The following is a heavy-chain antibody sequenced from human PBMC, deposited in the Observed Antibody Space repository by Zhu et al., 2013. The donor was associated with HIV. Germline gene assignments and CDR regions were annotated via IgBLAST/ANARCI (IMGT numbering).Heavy chain of an antibody. Sequence: QVQLVQSGAEVKKPGASVNVSCKASGYTFTGYYMHWVRQAPGQRFQWIGLDQHLPRSKNYEQRFQGRVTLSMDKSATTVYMEVKSLRPDDTAMYYCVRDEMYQPFXLWGQGTLVSVSS. CDR2: QHLPRSK. CDR1: GYTFTGYY. J-gene: IGHJ4*02. D-gene: IGHD2-8*01. V-gene: IGHV1-2*02. CDR3: VRDEMYQPFXL.